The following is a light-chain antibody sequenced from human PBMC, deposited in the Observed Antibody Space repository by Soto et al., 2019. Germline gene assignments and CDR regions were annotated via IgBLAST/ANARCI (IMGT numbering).Light chain of an antibody. CDR2: YDS. CDR3: QVWDRSSDHAV. V-gene: IGLV3-21*04. J-gene: IGLJ7*01. CDR1: NIGSKS. Sequence: SYELTQPPSVSVAPGKTARITCGGNNIGSKSVHWYQQKPGQAPVLVIYYDSDRHSGIPERFSGSNSGNPATLTISRVEAGDEADYYCQVWDRSSDHAVFGVGTQLTVL.